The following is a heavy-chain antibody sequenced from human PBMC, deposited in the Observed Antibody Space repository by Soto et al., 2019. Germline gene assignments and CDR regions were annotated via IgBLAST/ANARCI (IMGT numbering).Heavy chain of an antibody. CDR3: AKPSSYDYVWGSYYYFDY. CDR1: GFTFSSYG. D-gene: IGHD3-16*01. Sequence: GGSLRLSCAASGFTFSSYGMHWVRQAPGKGLEWVAVISYDGSNKYYADSVKGRFTISRDNSKNTLYLPMNSLRAEDTAAYSCAKPSSYDYVWGSYYYFDYWGQGTLVTVSS. J-gene: IGHJ4*02. V-gene: IGHV3-30*18. CDR2: ISYDGSNK.